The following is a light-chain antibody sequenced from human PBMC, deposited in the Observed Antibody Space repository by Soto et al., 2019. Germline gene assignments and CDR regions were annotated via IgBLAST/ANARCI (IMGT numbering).Light chain of an antibody. J-gene: IGKJ4*01. CDR3: QQYNSHWLS. V-gene: IGKV1-5*03. CDR1: QTINNW. CDR2: RAS. Sequence: DVQMTQSPSTLSASLGDRVTITCRASQTINNWLAWYQQKPGKAPKLLIHRASMLESGVPSRVSGSGSGTEFTLTISGLQPDDLATYYCQQYNSHWLSFGGGTKVEIK.